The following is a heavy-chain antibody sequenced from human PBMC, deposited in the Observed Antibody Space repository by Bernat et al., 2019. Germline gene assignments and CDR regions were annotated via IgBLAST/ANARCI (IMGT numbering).Heavy chain of an antibody. V-gene: IGHV1-46*03. CDR3: AISITMVRGPPDS. CDR2: INPSVTSST. J-gene: IGHJ5*01. D-gene: IGHD3-10*01. CDR1: GDTFTSYY. Sequence: QVQLVQSGAEVKKPGASVKVSCKASGDTFTSYYMHWVRQAPGQGLEWMGIINPSVTSSTSYAQKFQGRVTMTRDTSTSTVYMELSSLRFADTAVYYCAISITMVRGPPDSSGHGPLVTVSS.